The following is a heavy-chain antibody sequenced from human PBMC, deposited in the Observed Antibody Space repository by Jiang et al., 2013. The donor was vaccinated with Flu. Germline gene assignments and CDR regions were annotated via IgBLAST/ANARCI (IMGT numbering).Heavy chain of an antibody. Sequence: EWIGYIYSSGNTNYNPSLKSRVTISIDTSKDQFSLKLRSVTAADAAIYYCVREPSLGYFDSWGQGTLVTISS. CDR3: VREPSLGYFDS. D-gene: IGHD7-27*01. V-gene: IGHV4-59*01. J-gene: IGHJ4*02. CDR2: IYSSGNT.